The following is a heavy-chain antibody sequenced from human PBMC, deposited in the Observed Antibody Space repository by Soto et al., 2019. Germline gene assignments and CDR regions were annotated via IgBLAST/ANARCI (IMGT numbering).Heavy chain of an antibody. J-gene: IGHJ5*02. D-gene: IGHD2-15*01. V-gene: IGHV3-21*01. Sequence: LRLSCAASGFTFSSYSMNWVRQAPGKGLEWVSSISSSSSYIYYADSVKGRFTISRDNAKNSLYLQMNSLRAEDTAVYYCARDLGVVVAAPDPWGQGTLVT. CDR1: GFTFSSYS. CDR2: ISSSSSYI. CDR3: ARDLGVVVAAPDP.